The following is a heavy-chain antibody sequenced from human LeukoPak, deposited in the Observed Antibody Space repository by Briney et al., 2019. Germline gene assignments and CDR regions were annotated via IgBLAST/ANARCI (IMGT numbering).Heavy chain of an antibody. V-gene: IGHV3-33*01. Sequence: PGGSLRLSCAASGFTFSSYGMHWVRQAPGKGLEWVAVIWYDGSNKYYADSVKGRFTISRDNSKNTLYLQMNSLRAEETAVYYCARGGITGTTVFDWLLSDYWGQGTLVTVSS. D-gene: IGHD1-7*01. CDR1: GFTFSSYG. J-gene: IGHJ4*02. CDR3: ARGGITGTTVFDWLLSDY. CDR2: IWYDGSNK.